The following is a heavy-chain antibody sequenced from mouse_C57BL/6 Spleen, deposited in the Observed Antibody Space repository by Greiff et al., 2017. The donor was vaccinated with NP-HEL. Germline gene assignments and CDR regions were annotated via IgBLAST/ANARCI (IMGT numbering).Heavy chain of an antibody. CDR3: ARAGSYAMDY. J-gene: IGHJ4*01. CDR1: GFTFSDYG. Sequence: DVMLVESGGGLVKPGGSLKLSCAASGFTFSDYGMHWVRQAPEKGLEWVAYISSGSSTIYYADTVKGRFTISRDNAKNTLFLQMTSLRSEDTAMYYCARAGSYAMDYWGQGTSVTVSS. CDR2: ISSGSSTI. V-gene: IGHV5-17*01.